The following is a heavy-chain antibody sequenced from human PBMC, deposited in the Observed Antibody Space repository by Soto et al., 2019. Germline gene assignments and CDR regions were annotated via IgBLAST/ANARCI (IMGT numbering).Heavy chain of an antibody. V-gene: IGHV3-66*01. J-gene: IGHJ4*02. CDR2: IYSGGST. Sequence: EVQLVESGGGLVQPGGSLRLSCAASGFTVSSNYMSWVRQAPGKGLEWVSVIYSGGSTYYADSVKGRFTISRDNSKNTLYLQINSLRAEDRAGYYCASGYSNYRARLNWGYWGQGTLVTVSS. CDR1: GFTVSSNY. CDR3: ASGYSNYRARLNWGY. D-gene: IGHD4-4*01.